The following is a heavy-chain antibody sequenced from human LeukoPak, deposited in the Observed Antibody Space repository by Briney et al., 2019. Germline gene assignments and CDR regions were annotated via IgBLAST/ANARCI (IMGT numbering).Heavy chain of an antibody. CDR2: ISGSGGST. Sequence: GGSLRLSCAASGFTFSSYAMSWVRQAPGKGLEWVSAISGSGGSTYYADSVKGRFTISRDISNNTLYLQMSGLRGEDTAVYYCARDTISYGMDVWGQGTTVTVSS. D-gene: IGHD3-3*01. V-gene: IGHV3-23*01. CDR3: ARDTISYGMDV. CDR1: GFTFSSYA. J-gene: IGHJ6*02.